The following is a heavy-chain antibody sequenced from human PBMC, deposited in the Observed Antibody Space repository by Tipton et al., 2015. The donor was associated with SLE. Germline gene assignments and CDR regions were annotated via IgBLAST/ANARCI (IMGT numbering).Heavy chain of an antibody. CDR2: ISYDGSNK. J-gene: IGHJ4*02. V-gene: IGHV3-30*04. CDR1: GFTFSIYA. Sequence: SLRLSCAASGFTFSIYAMHWVRQAPGKGLEWVAVISYDGSNKYYADSVKGRFTISGDISKNTLYLQMNSLRAEDTAVFYCAREGLSGYEQGFDYWGQGTLVTVSS. D-gene: IGHD5-12*01. CDR3: AREGLSGYEQGFDY.